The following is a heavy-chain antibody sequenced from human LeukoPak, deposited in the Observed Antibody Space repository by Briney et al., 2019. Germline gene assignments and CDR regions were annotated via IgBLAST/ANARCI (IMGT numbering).Heavy chain of an antibody. CDR3: ARDPCYCSSISCSHYYGMDV. Sequence: ASVKVSCKASGYTFTSYGISWVRQAPGQRLEWMGWISAYNGNTNYAQKLQGRVTMTTDTSTSTAYMELRSLRSDDTAVYYCARDPCYCSSISCSHYYGMDVWDKGTTVTVSS. J-gene: IGHJ6*04. CDR2: ISAYNGNT. V-gene: IGHV1-18*04. CDR1: GYTFTSYG. D-gene: IGHD2-2*01.